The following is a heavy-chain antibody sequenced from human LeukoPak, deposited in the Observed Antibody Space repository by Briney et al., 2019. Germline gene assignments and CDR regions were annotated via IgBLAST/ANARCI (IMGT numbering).Heavy chain of an antibody. J-gene: IGHJ6*02. D-gene: IGHD1-1*01. CDR3: ARAPEECNWNDYYYYGMDV. CDR1: GYTFTSYY. CDR2: INPSGGST. V-gene: IGHV1-46*01. Sequence: ASVKVSCKASGYTFTSYYMHWVRQAPGQGLEWMGIINPSGGSTSYAQKFQGRVTMTRDTSTSTVYMELSSLRSEDTAVYYCARAPEECNWNDYYYYGMDVWGQGTTVTVSS.